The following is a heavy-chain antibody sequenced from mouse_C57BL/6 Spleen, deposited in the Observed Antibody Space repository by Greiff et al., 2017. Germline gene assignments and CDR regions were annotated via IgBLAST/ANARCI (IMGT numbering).Heavy chain of an antibody. V-gene: IGHV1-61*01. D-gene: IGHD2-4*01. CDR1: GYTFTSYW. CDR3: ARVYYDYDEGYYFDY. Sequence: QVQLQQPGAELVRPGSSVKLSCKASGYTFTSYWMDWVKQRPGQGLEWIGNIYPSDSETHYNQKFKDKATLTVDKSSSTAYMQLSSLTSEDSAVYDCARVYYDYDEGYYFDYWGQGTTLTVSS. CDR2: IYPSDSET. J-gene: IGHJ2*01.